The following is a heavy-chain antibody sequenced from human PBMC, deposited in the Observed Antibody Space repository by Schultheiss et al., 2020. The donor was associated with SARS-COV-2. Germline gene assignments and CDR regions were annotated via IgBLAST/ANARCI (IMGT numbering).Heavy chain of an antibody. CDR3: ARETIFEGMDV. J-gene: IGHJ6*02. V-gene: IGHV4-34*01. D-gene: IGHD3-3*01. CDR2: IYYSGST. Sequence: SETLSLTCAVYGGSFSGYYWSWIRQHPGKGLEWIGYIYYSGSTNYNPSLKSRVTISVDTSKNQFSLKLSSVTAADTAVYYCARETIFEGMDVWGQGTTVTVSS. CDR1: GGSFSGYY.